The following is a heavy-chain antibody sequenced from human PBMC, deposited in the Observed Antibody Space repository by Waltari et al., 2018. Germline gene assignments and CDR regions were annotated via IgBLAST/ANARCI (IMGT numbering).Heavy chain of an antibody. CDR3: AHSTCSGGSCFTFDY. D-gene: IGHD2-15*01. V-gene: IGHV2-5*01. CDR2: IYWNDDK. CDR1: GFSLSTSGVG. Sequence: QITLKESGPTLVKPTQTLTLTCTFSGFSLSTSGVGVGWIRQPPGKALEWLALIYWNDDKRYSPSLKGRLTITKDTSKNQVVLTMTNMDPVDTATYYCAHSTCSGGSCFTFDYWGQGTLVTVSS. J-gene: IGHJ4*02.